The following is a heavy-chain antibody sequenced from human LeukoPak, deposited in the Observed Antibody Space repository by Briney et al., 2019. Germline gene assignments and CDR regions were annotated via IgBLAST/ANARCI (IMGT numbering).Heavy chain of an antibody. CDR1: GFTFSSYW. Sequence: GGSLRLSFAASGFTFSSYWRHGVRQVPGRGLVWVSHINSDGSRTTYADSVEGRFTISRDNAKNTLYLQMNSLRAEDTAVYYCARACNPIFYYYMDVWGKGITVTVSS. CDR3: ARACNPIFYYYMDV. J-gene: IGHJ6*03. CDR2: INSDGSRT. V-gene: IGHV3-74*01.